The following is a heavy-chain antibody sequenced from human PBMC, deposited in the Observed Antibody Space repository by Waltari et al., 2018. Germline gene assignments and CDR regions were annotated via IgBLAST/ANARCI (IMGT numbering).Heavy chain of an antibody. CDR2: ISSSSSYI. J-gene: IGHJ4*02. Sequence: EVQLVESGGGLVKPGGSLRLSCAASGFTFSSYSMNWVRQAPGKGLEWVSSISSSSSYIYYADSVKGRFTISRDNAKNSLYLQMNSLRAEDTAVYYCARVAQVATIPRGLTGWGQGTLVTVSS. CDR1: GFTFSSYS. CDR3: ARVAQVATIPRGLTG. V-gene: IGHV3-21*01. D-gene: IGHD5-12*01.